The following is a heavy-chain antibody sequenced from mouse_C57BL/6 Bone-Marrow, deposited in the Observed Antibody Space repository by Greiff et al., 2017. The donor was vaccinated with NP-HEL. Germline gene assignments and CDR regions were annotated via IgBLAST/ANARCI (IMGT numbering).Heavy chain of an antibody. CDR2: ISSGGSYT. D-gene: IGHD6-1*01. CDR1: GFTFSSYG. J-gene: IGHJ3*01. CDR3: ARQAANCAWFAY. Sequence: EVQVVESGGDLVKPGGSLKLSCAASGFTFSSYGMSWVRQTPDKRLEWVATISSGGSYTYYPDSVKGRFTISRDNAKNTLYLQMSSLKSEDTAMYYCARQAANCAWFAYWGQGTLVTVSA. V-gene: IGHV5-6*01.